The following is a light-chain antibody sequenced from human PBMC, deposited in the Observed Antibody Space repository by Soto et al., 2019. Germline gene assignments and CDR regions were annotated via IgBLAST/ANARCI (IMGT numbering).Light chain of an antibody. CDR2: AAS. J-gene: IGKJ4*01. Sequence: AIQMTQSPSSLSASVGDRVTITCRATQDIREALVWYQQKPGKAPKLLIYAASSLQSEVPSRFSGSGSGTDFTLTISSLQPEDFATYFCLQDHGFPLTVGGGTKVEIK. V-gene: IGKV1-6*01. CDR3: LQDHGFPLT. CDR1: QDIREA.